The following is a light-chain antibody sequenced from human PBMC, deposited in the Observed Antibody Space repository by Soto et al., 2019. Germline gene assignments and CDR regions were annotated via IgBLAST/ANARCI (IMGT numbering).Light chain of an antibody. V-gene: IGKV1-39*01. J-gene: IGKJ1*01. Sequence: DIQMTQSPSSLSASVGDRVTITCRASQSIDNYLNWYQLKPGKAPNLLIYAASTLLSGVPSRFSGRGSGTHFTLTISSLQPEDFATYYCQQSYSSPETFGQGTKVEIK. CDR3: QQSYSSPET. CDR1: QSIDNY. CDR2: AAS.